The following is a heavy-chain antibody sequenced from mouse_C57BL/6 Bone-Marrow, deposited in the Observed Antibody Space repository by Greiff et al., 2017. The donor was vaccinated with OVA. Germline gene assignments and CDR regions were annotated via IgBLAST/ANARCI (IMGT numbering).Heavy chain of an antibody. CDR2: ISDGGSYT. D-gene: IGHD4-1*01. CDR3: AREPSGIAY. V-gene: IGHV5-4*01. Sequence: EVKVEESGGGLVKPGGSLKLSCAASGFTFSSYAMSWVRQTPEKRLEWVATISDGGSYTYYPDNVKGRFTISRDNANNNLYLQMSHLKSEDTAMYYCAREPSGIAYWGQGTLVTVSA. CDR1: GFTFSSYA. J-gene: IGHJ3*01.